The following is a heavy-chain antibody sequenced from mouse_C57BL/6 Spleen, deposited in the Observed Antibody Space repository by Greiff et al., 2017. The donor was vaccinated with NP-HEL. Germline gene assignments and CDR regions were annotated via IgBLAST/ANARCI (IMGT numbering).Heavy chain of an antibody. CDR2: INPYNGDT. CDR1: GYSFTGYF. Sequence: EVQLKESGPELVKPGDSVKISCKASGYSFTGYFMNWVMQSHGKSLEWIGRINPYNGDTFYNQKFKGKATLTVDKSSSTAHMELRSLTSEDSAVYYCARLGVYYGSSYWYFDVWGTGTTVTVSS. V-gene: IGHV1-20*01. J-gene: IGHJ1*03. CDR3: ARLGVYYGSSYWYFDV. D-gene: IGHD1-1*01.